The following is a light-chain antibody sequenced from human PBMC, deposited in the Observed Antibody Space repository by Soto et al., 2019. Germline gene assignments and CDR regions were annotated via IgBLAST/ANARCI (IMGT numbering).Light chain of an antibody. Sequence: QSALTQPASVSGSPGQSITISCTGTTSYVGSYNLVSWYQQHPGKVPQLMIYEGTKRPSGVSNRFSGSQSGNTASLTISGLQAEDEADYYCSSYAGSGTHVVFGGGTKLTVL. CDR3: SSYAGSGTHVV. CDR1: TSYVGSYNL. V-gene: IGLV2-23*01. J-gene: IGLJ2*01. CDR2: EGT.